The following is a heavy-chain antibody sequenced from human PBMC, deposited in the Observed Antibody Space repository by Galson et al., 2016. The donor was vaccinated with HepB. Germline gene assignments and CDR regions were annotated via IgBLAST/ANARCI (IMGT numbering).Heavy chain of an antibody. CDR3: AKVCGGDCPEGDY. CDR2: ISYDGSDK. Sequence: SLRLSCAASGFTFNNYGMHWVRQAPGKGLEWVTVISYDGSDKYYADSVKGRFTISRDNSKNTVHLQMNSLRPEDTAVYYCAKVCGGDCPEGDYWGQGTLVAVSS. V-gene: IGHV3-30*18. D-gene: IGHD2-21*02. J-gene: IGHJ4*02. CDR1: GFTFNNYG.